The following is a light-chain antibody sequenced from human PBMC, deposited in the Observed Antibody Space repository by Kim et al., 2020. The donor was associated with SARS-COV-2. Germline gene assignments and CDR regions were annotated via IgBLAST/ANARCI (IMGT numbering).Light chain of an antibody. CDR1: QSVIRSY. V-gene: IGKV3-20*01. Sequence: DIVLTQSPGTLSLSPGERATLSCRASQSVIRSYLAWYQHKTGQAPRLLIYGASTRATGIPDRFSGSGSGTDFTLTISRLEPEDFAVYFCQQYVNSLLAFGGGTKVDIK. CDR2: GAS. CDR3: QQYVNSLLA. J-gene: IGKJ4*02.